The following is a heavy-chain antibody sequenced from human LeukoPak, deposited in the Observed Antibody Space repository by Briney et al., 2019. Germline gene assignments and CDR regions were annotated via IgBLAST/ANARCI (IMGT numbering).Heavy chain of an antibody. Sequence: GESLKISCKGSGYSFTSYWIGWVRQLPGKGLEWMGIIYPGDSDTRYSPSFQGQVTTSADKSISTAYLQWSSLKASDTAMYYCARHQSAFLECTHPDYWGQGTLVTVSS. CDR3: ARHQSAFLECTHPDY. CDR1: GYSFTSYW. J-gene: IGHJ4*02. V-gene: IGHV5-51*01. CDR2: IYPGDSDT. D-gene: IGHD3-3*02.